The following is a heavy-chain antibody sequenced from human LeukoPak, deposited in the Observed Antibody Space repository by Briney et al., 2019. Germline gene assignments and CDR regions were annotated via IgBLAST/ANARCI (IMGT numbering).Heavy chain of an antibody. CDR2: IIAILDTA. CDR1: QGSFSHYS. Sequence: SSVQVSCKPSQGSFSHYSLSWVRQAAGQGREWMGSIIAILDTAHYAQKFQGRFTITADQSTTTVYMERSSLRSDDTAVYDCGRSGYDYDWFDAWGQGTLVTVSA. CDR3: GRSGYDYDWFDA. V-gene: IGHV1-69*08. D-gene: IGHD5-12*01. J-gene: IGHJ5*02.